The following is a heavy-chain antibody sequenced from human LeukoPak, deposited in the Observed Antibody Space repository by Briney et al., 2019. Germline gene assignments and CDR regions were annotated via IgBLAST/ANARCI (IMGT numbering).Heavy chain of an antibody. CDR3: AKTNGYYSH. V-gene: IGHV3-23*01. Sequence: GGSLRLSCAASGFTFNSYGMNWVRQAPGKGLEWVSGISGSGGTTYYADSVKGRFTISRDNSKNSLSLQVSSLRAEDTAVYYSAKTNGYYSHWGQGTLVTVSS. J-gene: IGHJ4*02. CDR2: ISGSGGTT. D-gene: IGHD3-22*01. CDR1: GFTFNSYG.